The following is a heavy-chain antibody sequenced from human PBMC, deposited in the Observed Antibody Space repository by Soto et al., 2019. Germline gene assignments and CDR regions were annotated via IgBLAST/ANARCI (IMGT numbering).Heavy chain of an antibody. D-gene: IGHD2-2*01. CDR2: IIPIFGTA. CDR1: GVTFSSYA. Sequence: RASVKVSCKASGVTFSSYAISWVRQAPGQGLEWMGGIIPIFGTANYAQKFQGRVTITADKSTSTAYMELSSLRSEDTAVYYCARVGCSSTSCYHYYYYYGMDVWGQGTTVTVSS. J-gene: IGHJ6*02. V-gene: IGHV1-69*06. CDR3: ARVGCSSTSCYHYYYYYGMDV.